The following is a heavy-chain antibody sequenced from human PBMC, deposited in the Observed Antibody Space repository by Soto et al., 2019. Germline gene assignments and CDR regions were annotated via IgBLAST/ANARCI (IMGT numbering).Heavy chain of an antibody. CDR1: GFSLSTSGVG. CDR3: AHRKAVAGLGRYAY. V-gene: IGHV2-5*01. J-gene: IGHJ4*02. CDR2: IYWNDDK. Sequence: QITLKESGPTLVKPTQTLTLTCTFSGFSLSTSGVGVGWIRQPPGKALEWLALIYWNDDKRYSPSLKSRLTITKDTSKNQVVLTMTNMDPVDTATYYCAHRKAVAGLGRYAYWGQGPLVTVSS. D-gene: IGHD6-19*01.